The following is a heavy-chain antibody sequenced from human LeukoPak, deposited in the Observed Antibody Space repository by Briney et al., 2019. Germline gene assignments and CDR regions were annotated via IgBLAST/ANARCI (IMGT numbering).Heavy chain of an antibody. J-gene: IGHJ6*04. V-gene: IGHV3-48*01. CDR3: AVTYYYDSSGYYYLFSPPNGMEV. D-gene: IGHD3-22*01. CDR1: GFTFSSYS. Sequence: GGSLRLSCAASGFTFSSYSMNWVRQAPGKGLEWVSYISSSSSTIYYADSVKGRFTISRDNAKNSLYLQMNSLRAEDTAVYYCAVTYYYDSSGYYYLFSPPNGMEVWGKGTTVTVSS. CDR2: ISSSSSTI.